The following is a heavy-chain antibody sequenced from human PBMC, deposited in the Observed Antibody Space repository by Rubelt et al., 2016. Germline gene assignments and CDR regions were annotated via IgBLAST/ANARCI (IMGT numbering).Heavy chain of an antibody. J-gene: IGHJ6*02. Sequence: QVQLVVSGGGVVQPGRSLRLSCAASGFTFNSYAMHWVRQAPGKGLEWVAIISYDGNNKYYADSVKGRFTISRDNSKNTLYLKMNSLGAEDTARYYCARALRGYSSGGGDGVDVWGQGTTVTVSS. D-gene: IGHD6-19*01. V-gene: IGHV3-30*04. CDR1: GFTFNSYA. CDR3: ARALRGYSSGGGDGVDV. CDR2: ISYDGNNK.